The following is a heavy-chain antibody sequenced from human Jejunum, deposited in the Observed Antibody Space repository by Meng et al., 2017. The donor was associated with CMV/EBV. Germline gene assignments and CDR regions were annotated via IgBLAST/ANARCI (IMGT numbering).Heavy chain of an antibody. CDR2: ISGYNGNT. V-gene: IGHV1-18*01. D-gene: IGHD6-19*01. J-gene: IGHJ4*02. CDR3: ARDRNVPGNSEFDY. Sequence: PRVQLGAGVHKPGASVKCSCNASGYTFTNYVINWVRQAPGQGLEWMGWISGYNGNTNYAQNFQGRVTLTTDTSTSTAYMELRSLRSDDTAVYYCARDRNVPGNSEFDYWGQGTLVTVSS. CDR1: GYTFTNYV.